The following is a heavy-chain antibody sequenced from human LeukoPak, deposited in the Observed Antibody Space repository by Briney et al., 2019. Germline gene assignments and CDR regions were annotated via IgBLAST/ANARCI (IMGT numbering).Heavy chain of an antibody. CDR2: IYYSGST. V-gene: IGHV4-39*01. J-gene: IGHJ5*02. CDR1: GGSISSSSYY. Sequence: SETLSLTCTVSGGSISSSSYYWGWIRQPPGKGLEWIGSIYYSGSTYYNPSLKSRVTISVDTSKNQFSLKLSSVTAADTAVYYCARHNPLRIRAAAGPHGWFDPWGQGTLVTASS. D-gene: IGHD6-13*01. CDR3: ARHNPLRIRAAAGPHGWFDP.